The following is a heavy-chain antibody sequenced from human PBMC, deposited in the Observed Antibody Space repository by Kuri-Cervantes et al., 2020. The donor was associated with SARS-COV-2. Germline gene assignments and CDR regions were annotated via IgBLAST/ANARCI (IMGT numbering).Heavy chain of an antibody. CDR1: GGSISSGDYY. V-gene: IGHV4-61*08. CDR2: VNHIGGA. D-gene: IGHD5-18*01. J-gene: IGHJ5*02. CDR3: ARLGGYRSGYNWFDP. Sequence: GSLRLSCTVSGGSISSGDYYWSWIRQSPGKRLEWIGEVNHIGGANYNPSLRSRVTISVDPSKAQFSLNLISVTAADTAVYYCARLGGYRSGYNWFDPWGQGTLVTVSS.